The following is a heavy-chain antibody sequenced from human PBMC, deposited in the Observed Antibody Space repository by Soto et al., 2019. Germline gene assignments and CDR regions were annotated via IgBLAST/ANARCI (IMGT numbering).Heavy chain of an antibody. CDR1: GFTFSTYS. D-gene: IGHD2-2*01. J-gene: IGHJ6*02. CDR3: ARDPSDCSSTSCWGYYALDV. CDR2: ISSSGTYI. Sequence: GGSLRLSCAASGFTFSTYSMNWVRQAPGKGLEWVSSISSSGTYIHYADSLKGRFTISRDNAKNSLYMQMISLRAEDTAVYYCARDPSDCSSTSCWGYYALDVWGQGTPVTVSS. V-gene: IGHV3-21*01.